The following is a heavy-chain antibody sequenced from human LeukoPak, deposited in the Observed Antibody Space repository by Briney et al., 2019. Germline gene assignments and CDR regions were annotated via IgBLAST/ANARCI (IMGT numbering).Heavy chain of an antibody. V-gene: IGHV4-4*07. D-gene: IGHD3-10*01. CDR1: GGSISSYY. J-gene: IGHJ5*02. CDR3: ARHITMVRGVISILPFDP. CDR2: IYTSGST. Sequence: SETLSLTCTVSGGSISSYYWSRIRQPAGKGLEWIGRIYTSGSTNYNPSLKSRVTMSVDTSKNQFSLKLSSVTAADTAVYYCARHITMVRGVISILPFDPWGQGTLVTVSS.